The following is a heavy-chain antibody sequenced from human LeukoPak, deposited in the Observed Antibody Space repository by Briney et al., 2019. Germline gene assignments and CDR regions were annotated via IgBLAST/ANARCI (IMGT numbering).Heavy chain of an antibody. CDR1: NFSISTGYY. J-gene: IGHJ1*01. Sequence: PSETRSLTCSVSNFSISTGYYWGWIRQPPGKGLEWIGSIYQSGSTYLNPSLESRVIMSIDTSKNQFSLKLRSVTAADTAVYFCARGSYFFYPPLENDEFFPYWGQGTLVTVSS. D-gene: IGHD1-26*01. CDR3: ARGSYFFYPPLENDEFFPY. V-gene: IGHV4-38-2*02. CDR2: IYQSGST.